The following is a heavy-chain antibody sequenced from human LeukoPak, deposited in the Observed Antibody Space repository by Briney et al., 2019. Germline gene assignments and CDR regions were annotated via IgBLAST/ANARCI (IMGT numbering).Heavy chain of an antibody. CDR2: IYYSGST. Sequence: SETLSLTCTVSGGSISSGGYYWSWIRQHPGKGLEWIGYIYYSGSTYYNPSLKSRVTISVDTSKNQFSLKLSSVTAADTAVYYCARVGGTNYCYYGMDVWGQGTTVTVSS. J-gene: IGHJ6*02. CDR1: GGSISSGGYY. CDR3: ARVGGTNYCYYGMDV. D-gene: IGHD1-26*01. V-gene: IGHV4-31*03.